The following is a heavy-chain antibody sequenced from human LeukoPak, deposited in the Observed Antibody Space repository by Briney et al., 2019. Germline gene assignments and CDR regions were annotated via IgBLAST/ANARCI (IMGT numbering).Heavy chain of an antibody. Sequence: GGSLRLSCAASGFTLSLYAMSWVRQAPGKGLEWVSATSSSDSGTYYADSVRGRFTISRDNSKNRLYLQMNSLRSEDAAVYYCAKAPVTSCRGAYCYPFDSWGQGTLVTVSS. CDR3: AKAPVTSCRGAYCYPFDS. CDR1: GFTLSLYA. CDR2: TSSSDSGT. V-gene: IGHV3-23*01. D-gene: IGHD2-21*01. J-gene: IGHJ4*02.